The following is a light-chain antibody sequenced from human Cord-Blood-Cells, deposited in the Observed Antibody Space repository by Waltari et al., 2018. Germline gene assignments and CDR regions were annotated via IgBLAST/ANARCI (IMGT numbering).Light chain of an antibody. J-gene: IGKJ2*01. V-gene: IGKV1-5*03. CDR3: QQYNSYSYT. CDR2: KAS. CDR1: QSISSW. Sequence: DIQMTQSPSTLSASVGARVTITCRASQSISSWLAWYQQKPGKAPKLLIYKASSLESGVPSSFSGSGSGTEFTLTISSLQPDDFATYYCQQYNSYSYTFGQGTKLEIK.